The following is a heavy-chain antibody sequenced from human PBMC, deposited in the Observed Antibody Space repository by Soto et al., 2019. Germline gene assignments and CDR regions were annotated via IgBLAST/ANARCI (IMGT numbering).Heavy chain of an antibody. CDR3: ASLGPDTYYYDSSGYNDAFDI. V-gene: IGHV5-51*01. CDR2: IYPGDSDT. Sequence: GESLKISCKGSGYSFTSYWIGWVRQMPGKGLEWMGIIYPGDSDTRYSPSFQGQVTISADKSISTAYLQWSSLKASDAAMYYCASLGPDTYYYDSSGYNDAFDIWGQGTMVTVSS. J-gene: IGHJ3*02. D-gene: IGHD3-22*01. CDR1: GYSFTSYW.